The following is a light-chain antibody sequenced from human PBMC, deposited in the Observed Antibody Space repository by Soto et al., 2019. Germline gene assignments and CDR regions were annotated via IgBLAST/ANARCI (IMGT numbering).Light chain of an antibody. CDR3: HQLKCYPLT. CDR1: QGINSY. J-gene: IGKJ4*01. CDR2: AAS. V-gene: IGKV1-9*01. Sequence: DIQLTQSPSFLSASVGDRVTITCRASQGINSYVAWYQQKSGKAPKLLIYAASTLQSGVPSRFSGSGSWTEFTLTISSLQPEDFAIYHCHQLKCYPLTFGGGTKVEIK.